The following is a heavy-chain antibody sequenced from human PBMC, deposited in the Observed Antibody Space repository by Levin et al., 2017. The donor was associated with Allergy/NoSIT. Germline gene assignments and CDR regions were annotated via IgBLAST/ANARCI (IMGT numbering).Heavy chain of an antibody. CDR3: AKEGPEIAAALDY. Sequence: GGSLRLSCAASGFTFDDYAMHWVRQAPGKGLEWVSGISWNSGSIGYADSVKGRFTISRDNAKNSLYLQMNSLRAEDTALYYCAKEGPEIAAALDYWGQGTLVTVSS. V-gene: IGHV3-9*01. J-gene: IGHJ4*02. CDR1: GFTFDDYA. CDR2: ISWNSGSI. D-gene: IGHD6-13*01.